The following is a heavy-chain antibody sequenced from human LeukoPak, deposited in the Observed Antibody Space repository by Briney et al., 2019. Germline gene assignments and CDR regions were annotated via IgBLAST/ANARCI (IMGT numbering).Heavy chain of an antibody. CDR1: GFTFDDYG. V-gene: IGHV3-23*01. CDR3: AKDRHAPGRYCSSTICFPFDP. Sequence: GGSLRLSCAASGFTFDDYGMSWVRQAPGKGLEWVSGISGSGSSTYYADSVKGRFTISRDNSKSTLYLQMNSLRAEDTAVYYCAKDRHAPGRYCSSTICFPFDPWGQGTLVTVSS. CDR2: ISGSGSST. J-gene: IGHJ5*02. D-gene: IGHD2-2*01.